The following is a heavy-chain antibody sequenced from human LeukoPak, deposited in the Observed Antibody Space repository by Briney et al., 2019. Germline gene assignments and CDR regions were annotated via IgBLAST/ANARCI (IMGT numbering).Heavy chain of an antibody. J-gene: IGHJ4*02. Sequence: SETLSLTCTVSGGSISSYYWSWIRQPPGKGLEWIGYIYYSGSTNYNPSLKSRVTISVDTSKNQFSLKLSSVTAADTAVYYCARVPSPSGAVRYYFDYWGQGTLVTVSS. CDR3: ARVPSPSGAVRYYFDY. V-gene: IGHV4-59*12. CDR2: IYYSGST. D-gene: IGHD1-26*01. CDR1: GGSISSYY.